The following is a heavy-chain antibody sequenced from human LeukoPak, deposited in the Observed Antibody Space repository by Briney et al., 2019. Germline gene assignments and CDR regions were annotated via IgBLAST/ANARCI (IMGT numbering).Heavy chain of an antibody. Sequence: GGSLRLSCAASGFTFSTYSMNWVRQAPGKGLEWVSSIYYADSVRGRFTISRDNAKNSLYLQMNSLRAEDTAVYSCARGADGVSSNSRGWFDPWGQGTLVTVSS. D-gene: IGHD2-15*01. J-gene: IGHJ5*02. V-gene: IGHV3-21*01. CDR1: GFTFSTYS. CDR2: I. CDR3: ARGADGVSSNSRGWFDP.